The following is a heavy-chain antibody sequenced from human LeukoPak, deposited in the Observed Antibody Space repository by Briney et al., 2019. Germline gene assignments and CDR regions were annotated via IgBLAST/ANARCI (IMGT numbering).Heavy chain of an antibody. D-gene: IGHD3-16*01. CDR3: ARDYDWAFDY. J-gene: IGHJ4*02. CDR2: IRSDSKTI. CDR1: GFTFNSEP. Sequence: GGSLRLSCVMSGFTFNSEPMNWVRQAPGKGLDWIAYIRSDSKTIVYADSVKGRFTISRDNAKNSLSLQMNSLRVEDTAVYFCARDYDWAFDYWGQGILVTVAS. V-gene: IGHV3-48*01.